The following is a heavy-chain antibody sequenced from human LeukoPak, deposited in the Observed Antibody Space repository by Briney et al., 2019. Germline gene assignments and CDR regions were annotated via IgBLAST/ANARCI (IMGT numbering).Heavy chain of an antibody. CDR1: GGSISRGGYS. J-gene: IGHJ5*02. CDR2: IYHSGST. CDR3: ARDKGEVGAANWFDP. V-gene: IGHV4-30-2*01. D-gene: IGHD1-26*01. Sequence: PSETLSLTCAVSGGSISRGGYSWSWIRQPPGKGLEWIGYIYHSGSTYYNPSLKSRVTISVDRSKNQFSLKLSSVTAADAAVYYCARDKGEVGAANWFDPWGQGTLVTVSS.